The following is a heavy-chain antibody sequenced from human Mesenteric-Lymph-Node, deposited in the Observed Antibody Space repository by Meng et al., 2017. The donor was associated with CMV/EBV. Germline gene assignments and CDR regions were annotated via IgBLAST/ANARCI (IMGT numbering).Heavy chain of an antibody. CDR1: GGSFSGYY. D-gene: IGHD4-23*01. CDR3: ARHQRWLKSEGGFNY. V-gene: IGHV4-34*01. J-gene: IGHJ4*02. CDR2: INHSGST. Sequence: QVQLRHGGAGHVEVSETLSLTCAVYGGSFSGYYWSWIRQPPGKGLEWIGEINHSGSTNYSPSLKSRVTISVDTSKNQFSLKLSSVTAADTAVYYCARHQRWLKSEGGFNYWGQGTLVTVS.